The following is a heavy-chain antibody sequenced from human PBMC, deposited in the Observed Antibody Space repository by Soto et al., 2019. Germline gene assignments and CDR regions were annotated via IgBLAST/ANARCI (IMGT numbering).Heavy chain of an antibody. D-gene: IGHD6-19*01. J-gene: IGHJ4*02. CDR2: VYYTGST. Sequence: ASETLSLTCSVSAPSISGSYWSWIRQSPGKGLEWLGYVYYTGSTNYSPSLRSRVSISVDTSKNEFSLRLSSVTAADTAVYFCARSVAVPGAHIDYWGQGTQVTVSS. CDR1: APSISGSY. CDR3: ARSVAVPGAHIDY. V-gene: IGHV4-59*01.